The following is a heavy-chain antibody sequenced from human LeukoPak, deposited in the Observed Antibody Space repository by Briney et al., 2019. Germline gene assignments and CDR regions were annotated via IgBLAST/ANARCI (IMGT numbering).Heavy chain of an antibody. CDR2: INAGNGNT. V-gene: IGHV1-3*01. J-gene: IGHJ4*02. CDR3: ARDGYYGDSLGY. CDR1: GYTFTSYA. D-gene: IGHD4-17*01. Sequence: ASVKVSCKASGYTFTSYAMHWVRQAPGQRLEWMGWINAGNGNTKYSQKFQGRVTITRDTSASTAYMELSSLRSEDTAVYYCARDGYYGDSLGYWGQGTLVTVSS.